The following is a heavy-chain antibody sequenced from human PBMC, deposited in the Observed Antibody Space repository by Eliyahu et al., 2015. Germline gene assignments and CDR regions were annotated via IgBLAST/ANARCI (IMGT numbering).Heavy chain of an antibody. V-gene: IGHV4-31*03. D-gene: IGHD7-27*01. CDR2: IYYSGST. Sequence: QVQLHESGPGLVKPSQTLSLTXTFSXXSXXXGGYYWSWIRQHPGKGLEWIGYIYYSGSTYYNPSLKSRVTISVDTSKNQFSLKLSSVTAADTAVYYCARDHPNWGDYYYYGMDVWGQGTTVTVSS. J-gene: IGHJ6*02. CDR1: XXSXXXGGYY. CDR3: ARDHPNWGDYYYYGMDV.